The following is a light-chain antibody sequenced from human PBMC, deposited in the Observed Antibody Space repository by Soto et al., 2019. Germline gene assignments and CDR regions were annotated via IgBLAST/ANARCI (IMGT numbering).Light chain of an antibody. CDR1: SSDVAYYDY. Sequence: QSVLTQPASVSGSPGQSITISCIGTSSDVAYYDYVSWYQQHPGKAPKLIIYEVNNRPSGVSHRFSGSKSDNTASLTISGLQAEDEADYYCSSYTTSSTLVFGGGTKVTVL. CDR2: EVN. CDR3: SSYTTSSTLV. V-gene: IGLV2-14*01. J-gene: IGLJ2*01.